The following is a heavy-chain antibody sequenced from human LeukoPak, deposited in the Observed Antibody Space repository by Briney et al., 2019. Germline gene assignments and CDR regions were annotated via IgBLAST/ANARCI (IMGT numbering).Heavy chain of an antibody. J-gene: IGHJ4*02. CDR3: ARDLPYSSGWNGLDY. CDR2: IFYSGST. D-gene: IGHD6-25*01. Sequence: PSETLSLTCTVSGDSISSSTYYWGWIRQPPGKGLEWIGSIFYSGSTYYNPSLKSRVTMSVDTSKNQFSLKLSSVTAADTAVYYCARDLPYSSGWNGLDYWGQGTLVTVSS. CDR1: GDSISSSTYY. V-gene: IGHV4-39*07.